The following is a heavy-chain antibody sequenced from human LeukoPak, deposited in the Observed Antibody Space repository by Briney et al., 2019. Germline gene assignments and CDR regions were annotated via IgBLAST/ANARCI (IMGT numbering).Heavy chain of an antibody. CDR2: ISAYNGNT. CDR3: ARGSGYSINGYYYYYGMDV. J-gene: IGHJ6*02. Sequence: ASVKVSCKASGYTFTSYGISWVRQAPGQALEWMGWISAYNGNTNYAHKLQGRVTMTTDTSMSTAYMELRSLRSDDTAVYYCARGSGYSINGYYYYYGMDVWGQGTTVTVSS. V-gene: IGHV1-18*01. D-gene: IGHD6-13*01. CDR1: GYTFTSYG.